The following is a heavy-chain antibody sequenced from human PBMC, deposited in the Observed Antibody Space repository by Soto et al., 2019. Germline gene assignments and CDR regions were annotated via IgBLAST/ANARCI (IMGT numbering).Heavy chain of an antibody. CDR2: ISSKGHST. Sequence: RGNLRLSCSASGFTFSLYPMHWVRQCPGNGLEYISPISSKGHSTYYADSVKGRFTISRDNSKNRLYLQMSSLRDEDTAVYFFFKQDGYSYAFEIWGRGTLVT. V-gene: IGHV3-64D*06. CDR3: FKQDGYSYAFEI. D-gene: IGHD5-18*01. CDR1: GFTFSLYP. J-gene: IGHJ3*02.